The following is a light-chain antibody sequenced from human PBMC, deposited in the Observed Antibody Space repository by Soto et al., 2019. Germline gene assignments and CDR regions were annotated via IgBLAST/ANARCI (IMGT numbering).Light chain of an antibody. CDR1: SSDVGNYDR. J-gene: IGLJ1*01. V-gene: IGLV2-18*02. CDR3: GSYTTSTARFV. CDR2: EVS. Sequence: QSALTQPPSVSGSPGQSVTIPCTGTSSDVGNYDRVSWYHQAPGTAPKLMIYEVSNRPSGVPDRFSGSKSGNTASLSISGLQAEDEGDYYYGSYTTSTARFVFGTGTKVTVL.